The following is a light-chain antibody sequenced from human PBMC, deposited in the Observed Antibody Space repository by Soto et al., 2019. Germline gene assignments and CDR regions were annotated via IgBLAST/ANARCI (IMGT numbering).Light chain of an antibody. Sequence: EIVLTQSPGTLSLSPGERATLSCRASQSVSSSYLAWYQQKPGQAPRLLIFGASSRATGIPDRFSGSGSGTAFTLTISRLEPEDFAVYYCQQDGSSPPITCGQGTRLEL. CDR3: QQDGSSPPIT. CDR2: GAS. V-gene: IGKV3-20*01. CDR1: QSVSSSY. J-gene: IGKJ5*01.